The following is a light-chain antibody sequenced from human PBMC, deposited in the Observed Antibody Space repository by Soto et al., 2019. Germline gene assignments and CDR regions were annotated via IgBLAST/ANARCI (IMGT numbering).Light chain of an antibody. CDR3: YSYAGSFYV. V-gene: IGLV2-11*01. CDR2: DVS. Sequence: QSALTQPRSVSGSPGQSVTISCTGTSSDVGGYDYVSWYQQHPDKAPKLMIYDVSKRPSGVPDRFSGSKSGNTASLTISGFQAEDEADYFCYSYAGSFYVSGTGTNLTVL. CDR1: SSDVGGYDY. J-gene: IGLJ1*01.